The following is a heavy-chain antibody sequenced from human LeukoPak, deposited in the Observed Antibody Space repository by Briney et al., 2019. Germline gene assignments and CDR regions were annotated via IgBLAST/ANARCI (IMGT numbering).Heavy chain of an antibody. Sequence: GGSLRLSCAASGFTVSSNYMSWVRQAPGKGLEWVSVIYSGGSTYYADSVKGRFTISRDSSKNTLYLQMNSLRAEDTAVYYCARDMDYGDPPDYWGQGTLVTVSS. CDR1: GFTVSSNY. D-gene: IGHD3-16*01. J-gene: IGHJ4*02. V-gene: IGHV3-66*01. CDR3: ARDMDYGDPPDY. CDR2: IYSGGST.